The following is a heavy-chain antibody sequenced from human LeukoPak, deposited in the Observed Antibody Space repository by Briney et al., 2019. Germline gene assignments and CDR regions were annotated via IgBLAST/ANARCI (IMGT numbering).Heavy chain of an antibody. CDR2: ISSSSRDI. CDR1: GFTFSSFT. D-gene: IGHD1-26*01. CDR3: VREAAATLFDY. V-gene: IGHV3-21*01. Sequence: PGGSLRLSCAAFGFTFSSFTMNWVRQAPGKGLEWVAAISSSSRDIFYADSVKGRFSISRDNTQNSLSLQMNSLRAEDTAVYYCVREAAATLFDYWGQGTLVTVSS. J-gene: IGHJ4*02.